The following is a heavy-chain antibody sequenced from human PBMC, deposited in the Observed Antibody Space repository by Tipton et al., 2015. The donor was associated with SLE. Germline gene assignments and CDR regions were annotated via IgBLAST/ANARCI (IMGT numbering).Heavy chain of an antibody. Sequence: TLSLTCTVSGDSITRSSFYWGWIRQPPGKGLEWIGSIYYSGTAHYENPSLKSRVTISIDTSNNHFSLRLSSLTAADTAVYYCARSSSVRTLLWPTFAYWGQGTLVTVSS. CDR2: IYYSGTAH. CDR1: GDSITRSSFY. CDR3: ARSSSVRTLLWPTFAY. J-gene: IGHJ4*02. V-gene: IGHV4-39*07. D-gene: IGHD2/OR15-2a*01.